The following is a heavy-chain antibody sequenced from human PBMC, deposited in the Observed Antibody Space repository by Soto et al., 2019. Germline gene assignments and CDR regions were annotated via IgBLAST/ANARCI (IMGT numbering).Heavy chain of an antibody. CDR1: GGSISSYY. CDR2: VYTSGST. CDR3: ARDGDSNYPPPYYYYGMDV. J-gene: IGHJ6*02. Sequence: QVQLQESGPGLVKPSETLSLTCTVSGGSISSYYWSWIRQPAGKGLEWIGRVYTSGSTNYNPSLKSRVTMSVDTSKNQFSLKRSSVTAADTAVYYCARDGDSNYPPPYYYYGMDVWGQGTTVTVSS. V-gene: IGHV4-4*07. D-gene: IGHD4-4*01.